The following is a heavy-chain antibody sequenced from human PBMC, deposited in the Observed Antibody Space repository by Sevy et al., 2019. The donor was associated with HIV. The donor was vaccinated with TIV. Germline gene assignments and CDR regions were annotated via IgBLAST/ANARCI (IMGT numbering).Heavy chain of an antibody. CDR2: FDPEDGEK. CDR3: ATVGRAARRNGDYYYYYGMDV. V-gene: IGHV1-24*01. J-gene: IGHJ6*02. D-gene: IGHD6-6*01. Sequence: ASVKVSCKVSGYTLTELSMHWVRQAPGKGPEWMGGFDPEDGEKIYAQKFQGRVTMTEDTSTDTAYMELSSLRSEDTAVYYCATVGRAARRNGDYYYYYGMDVWGQGTTVTVSS. CDR1: GYTLTELS.